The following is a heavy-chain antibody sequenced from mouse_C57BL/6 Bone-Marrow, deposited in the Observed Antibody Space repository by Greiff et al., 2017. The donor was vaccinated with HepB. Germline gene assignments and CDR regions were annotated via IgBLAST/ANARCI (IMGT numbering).Heavy chain of an antibody. CDR1: GFTFSDYY. D-gene: IGHD1-1*01. CDR3: ARVDYYGSSYRYFDY. CDR2: INYDGSST. J-gene: IGHJ2*01. Sequence: EVKLMESEGGLVQPGSSMKLSCTASGFTFSDYYMAWVRQVPEKGLEWVANINYDGSSTYYLDSLKSRFIISRDNAKNILYLQMSSLKSEDTATYYCARVDYYGSSYRYFDYWGQGTTLTVSS. V-gene: IGHV5-16*01.